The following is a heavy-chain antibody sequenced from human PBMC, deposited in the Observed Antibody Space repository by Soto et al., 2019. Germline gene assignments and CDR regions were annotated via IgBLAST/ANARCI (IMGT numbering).Heavy chain of an antibody. Sequence: GGSLRLSCGASGFTFSSYWMHWVRQAPGKGLVWVSRINNDGSSTSYAYSVKGRFTISRDNAKNTLYLQMNSLRVDDTAVYYCARECSGTSCPWGQGTLVTVSS. CDR3: ARECSGTSCP. CDR1: GFTFSSYW. J-gene: IGHJ5*02. D-gene: IGHD2-2*01. V-gene: IGHV3-74*01. CDR2: INNDGSST.